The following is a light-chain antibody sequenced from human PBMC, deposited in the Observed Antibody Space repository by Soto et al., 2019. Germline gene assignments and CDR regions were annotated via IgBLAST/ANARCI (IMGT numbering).Light chain of an antibody. Sequence: EIVLRQSPATLSVTPGERVTLSCRASQSVSRNLAWYQQKPGQPPRLLIFGASTRANGIPARFSGSGSGTEFTLTISSLQSEDFAVYYCQPDKNLPPITFGQGTRLAIK. CDR1: QSVSRN. J-gene: IGKJ5*01. V-gene: IGKV3D-15*01. CDR2: GAS. CDR3: QPDKNLPPIT.